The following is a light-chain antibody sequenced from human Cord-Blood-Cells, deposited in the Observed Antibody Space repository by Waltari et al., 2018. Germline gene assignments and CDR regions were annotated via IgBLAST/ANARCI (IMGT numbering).Light chain of an antibody. CDR2: DVS. J-gene: IGLJ2*01. Sequence: QSALTRPRSVSGSPGQSVTISCTGTSSDVGGYNYVSWYQQHPGKAPKLMIYDVSKRPSGVPDRFSGSKSGNTASLTISGLQAEDEADYYCCSYAGSYTLAVVFGGGTKLTVL. V-gene: IGLV2-11*01. CDR3: CSYAGSYTLAVV. CDR1: SSDVGGYNY.